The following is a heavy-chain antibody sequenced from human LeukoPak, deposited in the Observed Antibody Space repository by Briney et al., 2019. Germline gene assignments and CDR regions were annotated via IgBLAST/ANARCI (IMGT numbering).Heavy chain of an antibody. CDR1: GGSFSGYY. Sequence: SETLSLTCAVYGGSFSGYYWSWIRQPPGKGLEWIGEINHSGSTNCNPSLKSRVTISVDTSKNQFSLKLSSVTAADTAVYYCARTYSSGWYGGYFDYWGQGTLVTVSS. J-gene: IGHJ4*02. CDR2: INHSGST. D-gene: IGHD6-19*01. CDR3: ARTYSSGWYGGYFDY. V-gene: IGHV4-34*01.